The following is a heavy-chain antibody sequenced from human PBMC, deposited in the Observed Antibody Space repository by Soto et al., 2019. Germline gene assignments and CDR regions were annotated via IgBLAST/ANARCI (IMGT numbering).Heavy chain of an antibody. CDR2: ISGSGGTT. CDR3: AKFFVAMVGSGGWHWHFDF. Sequence: GGSLRLSCAASGFIFSSYAMSWVRQAPGKGLEWVSAISGSGGTTYYADSVKGRFIISRDNSKNTLYLHMNSLRAEDAAIYYCAKFFVAMVGSGGWHWHFDFWGQGALVTVFS. J-gene: IGHJ4*02. V-gene: IGHV3-23*01. D-gene: IGHD6-25*01. CDR1: GFIFSSYA.